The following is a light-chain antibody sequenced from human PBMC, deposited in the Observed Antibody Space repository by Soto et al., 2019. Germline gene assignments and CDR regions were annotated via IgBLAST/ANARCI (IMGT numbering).Light chain of an antibody. Sequence: IQMPQSPSTLSGSVGDRVTITCRASQTISSWLAWYQQKPGKAPKLLTYKASTLKSGVPSRFSGSGSGTEFTLTISSLQPDDFATYYCQHYNSYSEAFGQGTKVDI. CDR1: QTISSW. CDR2: KAS. V-gene: IGKV1-5*03. J-gene: IGKJ1*01. CDR3: QHYNSYSEA.